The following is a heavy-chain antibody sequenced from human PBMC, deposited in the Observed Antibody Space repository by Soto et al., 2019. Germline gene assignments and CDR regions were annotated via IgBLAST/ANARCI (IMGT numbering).Heavy chain of an antibody. Sequence: QLQLQESGPGLVKPSETLSLTCTVSGGSISSSSYYWGWIRQPPGKGLEWIGSIYYSGSTYYNPSLXSGXTISVDTSKNQFSLKLSSVTAADTAVYYCARHFYYGDYRGYWGQGTLVTVSS. D-gene: IGHD4-17*01. CDR1: GGSISSSSYY. J-gene: IGHJ4*02. V-gene: IGHV4-39*01. CDR3: ARHFYYGDYRGY. CDR2: IYYSGST.